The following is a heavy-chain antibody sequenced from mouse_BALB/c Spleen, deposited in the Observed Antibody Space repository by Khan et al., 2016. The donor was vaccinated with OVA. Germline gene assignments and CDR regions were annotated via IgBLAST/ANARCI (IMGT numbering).Heavy chain of an antibody. D-gene: IGHD2-14*01. CDR3: AREGAYYRSDGWFSY. CDR1: GYTFTTYT. Sequence: VKLQESGAELARPGASVKMSCKASGYTFTTYTMHWVKQRPGQGLEWIGYINPSNGYTNYNQKFKDKSTLTADKSSSTAYMQLSSLTSDYSADYYCAREGAYYRSDGWFSYWGQGTLVTVSA. J-gene: IGHJ3*01. CDR2: INPSNGYT. V-gene: IGHV1-4*01.